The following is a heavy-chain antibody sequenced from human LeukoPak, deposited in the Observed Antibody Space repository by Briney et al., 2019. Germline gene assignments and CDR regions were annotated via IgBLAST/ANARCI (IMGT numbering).Heavy chain of an antibody. CDR2: IIPILGIA. Sequence: SVKVSCKASGGTFISYAISWVRQAPGQGLEWMGRIIPILGIANYAQKFQGRVTITADKSTSTAYMELSSLRSEDTAVYYCARGYCSSTSCYNYFDYWGQGTLVTVSS. J-gene: IGHJ4*02. D-gene: IGHD2-2*02. CDR1: GGTFISYA. V-gene: IGHV1-69*04. CDR3: ARGYCSSTSCYNYFDY.